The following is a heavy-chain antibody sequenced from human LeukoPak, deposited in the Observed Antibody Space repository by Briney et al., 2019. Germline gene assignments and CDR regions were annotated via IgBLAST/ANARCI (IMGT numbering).Heavy chain of an antibody. CDR3: ARATDSSGPYGDY. J-gene: IGHJ4*02. CDR1: GVSIRSDY. D-gene: IGHD3-22*01. CDR2: ISYSRGT. V-gene: IGHV4-59*01. Sequence: SETLSLTCSVSGVSIRSDYWSWIRQPPGKGLEWIAYISYSRGTKYNPSLNSRLTVSLDTSKNQFSLRLSSVTAADTAMYYCARATDSSGPYGDYLGQGTLVTVSS.